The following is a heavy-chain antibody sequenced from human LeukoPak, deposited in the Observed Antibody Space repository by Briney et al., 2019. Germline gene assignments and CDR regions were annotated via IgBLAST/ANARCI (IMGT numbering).Heavy chain of an antibody. CDR3: ARGDHRYCSSTSCPIHFGY. CDR1: VGSINSHY. Sequence: SETLSLTCTISVGSINSHYWSWIRQPPGKGLEWSVYIYHSGSTNYHAPLRSRVTISIDTSKTQCSLKLSSVTTAETAVYYCARGDHRYCSSTSCPIHFGYWGQGTLVTVSS. J-gene: IGHJ4*02. CDR2: IYHSGST. V-gene: IGHV4-59*11. D-gene: IGHD2-2*01.